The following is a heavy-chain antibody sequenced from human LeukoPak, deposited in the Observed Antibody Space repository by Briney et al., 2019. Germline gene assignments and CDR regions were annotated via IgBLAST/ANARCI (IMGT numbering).Heavy chain of an antibody. J-gene: IGHJ4*02. Sequence: LPGGSLRLSCAASGFSFSSYGMHWVRQAPGKGLQWVAFTRYDGSNKYYADSVKGRFTISRDNSKNTLYLQMNSLRAEDTAVYYCAKDDPFRYYFDYWGQGTLVTVSS. CDR2: TRYDGSNK. CDR1: GFSFSSYG. V-gene: IGHV3-30*02. CDR3: AKDDPFRYYFDY.